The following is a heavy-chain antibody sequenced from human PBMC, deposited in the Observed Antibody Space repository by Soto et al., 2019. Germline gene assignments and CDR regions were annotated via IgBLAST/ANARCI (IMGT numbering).Heavy chain of an antibody. CDR1: GYSFTSYY. CDR3: ARHGYHDSSASSWT. CDR2: IDPSDSYT. J-gene: IGHJ1*01. D-gene: IGHD3-22*01. Sequence: GESLKISCKGSGYSFTSYYISWVRQMPGKGLEWMGRIDPSDSYTNYNPSFQGHVTISVDKSISTAYLQWSSLKASDTAMYYCARHGYHDSSASSWTWGQGTPATVSS. V-gene: IGHV5-10-1*01.